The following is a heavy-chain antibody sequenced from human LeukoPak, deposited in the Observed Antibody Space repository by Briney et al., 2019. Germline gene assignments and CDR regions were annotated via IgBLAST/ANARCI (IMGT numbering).Heavy chain of an antibody. CDR3: ARGPLPYYDYVWGSYKSYYMDV. V-gene: IGHV3-48*01. CDR1: GFTFSSYS. J-gene: IGHJ6*03. CDR2: ISSSSSTI. Sequence: GGSLRLSCAASGFTFSSYSMNWVRQAPGKGLEWVSYISSSSSTIYYADSVKGRFTISRDNAKNSLYLQMNSLRAEDTAVYYCARGPLPYYDYVWGSYKSYYMDVWGKGTTVTVSS. D-gene: IGHD3-16*01.